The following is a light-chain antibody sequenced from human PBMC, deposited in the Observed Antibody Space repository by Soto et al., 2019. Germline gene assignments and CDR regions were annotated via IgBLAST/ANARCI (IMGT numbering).Light chain of an antibody. J-gene: IGLJ2*01. Sequence: QSALTQPRSVSGSPGQSVTISCTGASSDVGGYKYVSWYQQHPGKAPKLMIYDVSERPSGVPDRFSGSKSGNTASLTISGLQADDEADYYCCSYAGSYTLVFGGGTKVTVL. V-gene: IGLV2-11*01. CDR3: CSYAGSYTLV. CDR1: SSDVGGYKY. CDR2: DVS.